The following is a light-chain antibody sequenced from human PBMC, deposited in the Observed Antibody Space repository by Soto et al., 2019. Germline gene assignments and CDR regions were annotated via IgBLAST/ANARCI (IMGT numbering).Light chain of an antibody. CDR2: EVS. CDR3: SSYTSSNTFVV. J-gene: IGLJ2*01. Sequence: QAVVTQPASVSGSPGQSITISCTGTSSDVGRYNYVSWYQQHPGKAPKLMIYEVSNRPSGVSNRFSGSKSGNTASLTISGLQAEDEADYYCSSYTSSNTFVVFGGGTKVTVL. CDR1: SSDVGRYNY. V-gene: IGLV2-14*01.